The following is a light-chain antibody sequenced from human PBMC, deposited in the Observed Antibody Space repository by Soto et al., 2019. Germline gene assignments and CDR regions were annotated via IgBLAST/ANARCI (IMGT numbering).Light chain of an antibody. CDR3: KSYAGSNTYV. Sequence: QPVLTQPPSAPGSPGQSVTSSCTGTKNDIGVYDFVSWYHHHPGKAPRLIIYEVVQRPSRVPDRFSGSTSGNTASLTVSGLQAADEADYFCKSYAGSNTYVFGSGTKVTVL. J-gene: IGLJ1*01. CDR1: KNDIGVYDF. CDR2: EVV. V-gene: IGLV2-8*01.